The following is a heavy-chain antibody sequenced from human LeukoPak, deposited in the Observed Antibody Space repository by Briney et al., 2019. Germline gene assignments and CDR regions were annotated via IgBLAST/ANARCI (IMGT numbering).Heavy chain of an antibody. CDR1: VGSISTYY. Sequence: PSETLSPTCTVSVGSISTYYWNWIRQPPGKGLEWIGYIYYSGSTKYNPSLTSRVSVSIDTSKNQFSLKLTSVTAADTAVYYCARRAGTTFDYWGQGILVSVSS. CDR3: ARRAGTTFDY. D-gene: IGHD3-10*01. CDR2: IYYSGST. V-gene: IGHV4-59*08. J-gene: IGHJ4*02.